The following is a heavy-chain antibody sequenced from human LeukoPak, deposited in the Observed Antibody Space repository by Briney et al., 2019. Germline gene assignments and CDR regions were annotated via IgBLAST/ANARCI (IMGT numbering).Heavy chain of an antibody. D-gene: IGHD2-15*01. CDR2: IYYSGST. V-gene: IGHV4-59*08. CDR3: ARSGVHCSGGSCYSDYYYYYGMDV. J-gene: IGHJ6*02. CDR1: GGSISSYY. Sequence: SETLSLTCTVSGGSISSYYWSWIRQPPGKGLEWIGYIYYSGSTNYNPSLKSRVTISVDTSKNQFSLKLSSVTAADTAVYYCARSGVHCSGGSCYSDYYYYYGMDVWGQGTTVTVSS.